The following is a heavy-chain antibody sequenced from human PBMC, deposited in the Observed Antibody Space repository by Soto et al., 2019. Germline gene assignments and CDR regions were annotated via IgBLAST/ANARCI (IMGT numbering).Heavy chain of an antibody. V-gene: IGHV1-2*02. CDR2: INPNSGGT. CDR3: ARDVTRTQSCTNGVCYYHYYDMDV. Sequence: ASVKVSCKASGYTFTDYYVHWVRQAPGQGLEWMGWINPNSGGTKTAQKFQGRVTVTRDTSISTAYMDLSRLRSDATAVYYCARDVTRTQSCTNGVCYYHYYDMDVWGQGTMVTVSS. J-gene: IGHJ6*02. CDR1: GYTFTDYY. D-gene: IGHD2-8*01.